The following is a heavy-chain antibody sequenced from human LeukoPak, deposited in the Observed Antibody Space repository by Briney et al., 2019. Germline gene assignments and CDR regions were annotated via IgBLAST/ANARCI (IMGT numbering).Heavy chain of an antibody. V-gene: IGHV3-9*01. Sequence: GGSLRLSCAASGFTFDDYAMHWVRQAPGKGLEWASGISWNSGSIGYADSVKGRFTISRDNAKNSLYLQMNSLRAEDTALYYCAKDSITMVRGVIGVRAFDIWGQGTMVTVSS. CDR2: ISWNSGSI. D-gene: IGHD3-10*01. CDR1: GFTFDDYA. CDR3: AKDSITMVRGVIGVRAFDI. J-gene: IGHJ3*02.